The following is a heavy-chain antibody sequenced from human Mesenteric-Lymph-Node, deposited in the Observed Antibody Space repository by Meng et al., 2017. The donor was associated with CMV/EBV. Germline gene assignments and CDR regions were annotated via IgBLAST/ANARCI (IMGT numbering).Heavy chain of an antibody. D-gene: IGHD3/OR15-3a*01. CDR1: GFSFSTYV. V-gene: IGHV3-30*02. J-gene: IGHJ6*02. CDR3: AKDPHAGFWTYGVDV. CDR2: VRYDGSEK. Sequence: GESLKISCAASGFSFSTYVMHWVRQVPGKGLEWVAFVRYDGSEKYYVDSVKGRFTISRDNSKNTLYLQMNSLRIEDTAVYYCAKDPHAGFWTYGVDVWGPGTTVTVSS.